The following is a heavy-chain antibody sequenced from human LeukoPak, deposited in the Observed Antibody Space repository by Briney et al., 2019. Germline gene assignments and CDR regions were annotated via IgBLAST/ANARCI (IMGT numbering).Heavy chain of an antibody. Sequence: PSETLSLTCTVSGGSISSYYWSWIRQPPGKGLEWIGYIYYSGSTNYNPSLKSRVTISVDTSKNQFSLKLSSVTAADTAVYYCARNPYSGYGKLWFGDVWGQGTLVTVSS. CDR3: ARNPYSGYGKLWFGDV. J-gene: IGHJ4*02. V-gene: IGHV4-59*08. CDR1: GGSISSYY. CDR2: IYYSGST. D-gene: IGHD3-10*01.